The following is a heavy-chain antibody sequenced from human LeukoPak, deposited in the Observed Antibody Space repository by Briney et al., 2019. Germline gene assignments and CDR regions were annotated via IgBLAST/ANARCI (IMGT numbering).Heavy chain of an antibody. D-gene: IGHD1-14*01. CDR2: ISGSGGST. CDR3: AIRYPDARSPY. J-gene: IGHJ4*02. Sequence: GASLRLSCAASGFTFSSYAMSWVRQAPGKGLEWVSAISGSGGSTYYADSVKGRFTISRDNSKNTLYPQMNSLRAEDTAVYYCAIRYPDARSPYWGQGTLVTVSS. CDR1: GFTFSSYA. V-gene: IGHV3-23*01.